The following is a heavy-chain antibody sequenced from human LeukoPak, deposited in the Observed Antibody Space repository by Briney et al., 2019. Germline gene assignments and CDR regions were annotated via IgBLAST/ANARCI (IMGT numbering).Heavy chain of an antibody. CDR2: ISGSGGST. J-gene: IGHJ3*02. V-gene: IGHV3-23*01. Sequence: GGSLRLSCAASGFTFSSYGMNWVRQAPGKGLEWVSAISGSGGSTYYADSAKGRFTISRDNSKNTLYLQMNSLRAEDTAVYYCARGGSYLSAFDIWGQGTVVTVSS. CDR3: ARGGSYLSAFDI. D-gene: IGHD1-26*01. CDR1: GFTFSSYG.